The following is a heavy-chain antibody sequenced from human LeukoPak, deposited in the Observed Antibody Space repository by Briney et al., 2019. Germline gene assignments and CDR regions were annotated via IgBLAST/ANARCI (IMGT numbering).Heavy chain of an antibody. CDR1: GYTFINYH. V-gene: IGHV1-2*06. Sequence: GASVKVSCKASGYTFINYHMHWVRQAPGQGLEWMGRINPNSGGTNYAQKFQGRVTMTRDTSISTAYMELSRLRSDDTAVYYCARAYDFWSGYYIPYYYYYGMDVWGQGTTVTVSS. D-gene: IGHD3-3*01. J-gene: IGHJ6*02. CDR3: ARAYDFWSGYYIPYYYYYGMDV. CDR2: INPNSGGT.